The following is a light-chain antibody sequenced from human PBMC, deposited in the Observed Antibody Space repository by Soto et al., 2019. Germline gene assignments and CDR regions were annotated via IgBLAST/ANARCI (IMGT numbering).Light chain of an antibody. CDR2: KAS. V-gene: IGKV1-5*03. J-gene: IGKJ5*01. CDR3: QQYDNLPLT. Sequence: DLQMTQSPSTLSASVGDRVTITCRASQTISSWLAWYQQKPGKAPKLLIYKASTLKSGVPSRFSGSGSGTDFTFTISSLQPEDIATYYCQQYDNLPLTFGGGTRLEIK. CDR1: QTISSW.